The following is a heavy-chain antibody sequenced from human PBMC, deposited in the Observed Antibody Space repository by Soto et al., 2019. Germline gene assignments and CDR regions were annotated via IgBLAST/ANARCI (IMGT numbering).Heavy chain of an antibody. Sequence: QVQLVQSGAEVKKPGASVKVSCKASGYTFTSYGISWVRQAPGQGLEWMGWISAYNGNTNYAQKLQGRVTMTTDTXXXXXXXXXXXXXXXXXXXXXXXXXXXDIDYWGQGTLVTVSS. V-gene: IGHV1-18*01. CDR1: GYTFTSYG. J-gene: IGHJ4*02. CDR2: ISAYNGNT. CDR3: XXXXXDIDY.